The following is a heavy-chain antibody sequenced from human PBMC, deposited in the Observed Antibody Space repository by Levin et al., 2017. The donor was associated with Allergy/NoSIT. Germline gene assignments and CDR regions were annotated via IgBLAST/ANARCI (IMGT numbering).Heavy chain of an antibody. CDR3: SRGLGWSDDF. CDR2: MNPSNGNT. V-gene: IGHV1-8*01. CDR1: GYTFSSYD. D-gene: IGHD6-19*01. J-gene: IGHJ4*02. Sequence: ASVKVSCKASGYTFSSYDINWVRQATGQGLEWLGWMNPSNGNTGYAQKFQGRVTMTRDNSISTAYKELSSLRSDDTGVYYRSRGLGWSDDFWCQGTLVTVSS.